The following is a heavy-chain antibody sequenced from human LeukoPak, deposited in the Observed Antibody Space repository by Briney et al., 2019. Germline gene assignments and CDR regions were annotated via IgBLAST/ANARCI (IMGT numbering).Heavy chain of an antibody. D-gene: IGHD1/OR15-1a*01. CDR3: AREKERGTPPDY. CDR1: GYTFTSYD. Sequence: GASVKVSCKASGYTFTSYDINWVRQATGQGLEWMGWMNPNSGNTGYAQKFQGRVTMTRNTSISTAYMELSSLRSEDTAVYYCAREKERGTPPDYWGQGTLVTVSS. J-gene: IGHJ4*02. V-gene: IGHV1-8*01. CDR2: MNPNSGNT.